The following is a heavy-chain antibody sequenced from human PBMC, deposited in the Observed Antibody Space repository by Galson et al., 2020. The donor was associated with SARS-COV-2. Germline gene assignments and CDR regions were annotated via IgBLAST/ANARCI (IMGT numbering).Heavy chain of an antibody. CDR3: ASTMNGGTDYGDYGGFGY. D-gene: IGHD4-17*01. Sequence: GGSLRLSCKGSGYSFTSYWIGWVRQMPGKGLEWMGIIYPGDSDTRYSPSFQGQVTISADKSISTAYLQWSSLKASDTAMYYCASTMNGGTDYGDYGGFGYWGQGTLVTVSS. J-gene: IGHJ4*02. CDR2: IYPGDSDT. V-gene: IGHV5-51*01. CDR1: GYSFTSYW.